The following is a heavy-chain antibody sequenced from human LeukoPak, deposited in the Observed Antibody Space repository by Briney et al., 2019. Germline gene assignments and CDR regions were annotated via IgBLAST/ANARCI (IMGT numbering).Heavy chain of an antibody. D-gene: IGHD6-6*01. Sequence: GGSLRLSCAASGFTFDDHNMHWVRQAPGKGPEWLSSISSASNYTYSADSVKGRFTISKDNSQDTLFLQMHSLRADDTAVYYCAKGGPYSSSPDFWGQGTLVTVSS. CDR3: AKGGPYSSSPDF. CDR1: GFTFDDHN. CDR2: ISSASNYT. V-gene: IGHV3-21*04. J-gene: IGHJ4*02.